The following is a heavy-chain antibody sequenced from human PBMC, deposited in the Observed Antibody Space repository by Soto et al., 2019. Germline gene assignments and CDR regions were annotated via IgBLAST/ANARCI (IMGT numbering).Heavy chain of an antibody. V-gene: IGHV3-23*01. CDR3: ANEVEGDWFYLDF. Sequence: EVQLLESGGGLVQPGGSLTLSCAASGVTLSMYAVTWVRQAPGKGLEWVSSISDSGDRTYYTDSVKGRFTVSRDTSKNTVYLQMRSLRGEDTAVYYCANEVEGDWFYLDFWGQGTLVTVSS. D-gene: IGHD3-9*01. CDR2: ISDSGDRT. CDR1: GVTLSMYA. J-gene: IGHJ4*02.